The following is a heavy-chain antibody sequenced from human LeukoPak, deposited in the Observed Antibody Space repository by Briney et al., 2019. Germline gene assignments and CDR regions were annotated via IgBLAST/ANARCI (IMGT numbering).Heavy chain of an antibody. CDR1: GFTFSDYY. Sequence: RGSLRLSCVASGFTFSDYYMSWIRQAPGKGLEWLSYISTRGSTIYYADSVKGRFTISRDNAKNSLYLQMNSLRAEDTALYYCATSYCSSTSCYDGFFGYWGQGTLVTVSS. J-gene: IGHJ4*02. D-gene: IGHD2-2*01. CDR2: ISTRGSTI. V-gene: IGHV3-11*01. CDR3: ATSYCSSTSCYDGFFGY.